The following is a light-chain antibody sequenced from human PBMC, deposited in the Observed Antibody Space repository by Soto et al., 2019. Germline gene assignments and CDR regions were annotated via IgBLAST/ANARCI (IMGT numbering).Light chain of an antibody. CDR1: QSVSSSY. Sequence: EIVLTQSPGTLSLSPGERANISCRASQSVSSSYLAWYQQKPGQAPRLLIYGTSSRATAIPDRFSGSGSGTDFTLTISRLEPEDFAVYYCQQYGSSSWTFGQGTKVDIK. V-gene: IGKV3-20*01. CDR2: GTS. J-gene: IGKJ1*01. CDR3: QQYGSSSWT.